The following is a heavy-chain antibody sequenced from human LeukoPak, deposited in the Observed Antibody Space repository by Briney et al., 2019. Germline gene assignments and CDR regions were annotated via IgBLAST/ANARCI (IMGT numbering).Heavy chain of an antibody. CDR2: ISGSGGST. CDR1: GFTFSSYA. Sequence: GGSLRLSCAASGFTFSSYAMSWVRQAPGKGLEWVSAISGSGGSTYYADSVKGRFTISKDNSKNTLYLPMNSLRAEETGVYYSVRDEAPGEEIVFGVVTHDAFDIWGQGTMVTVSS. CDR3: VRDEAPGEEIVFGVVTHDAFDI. D-gene: IGHD3-3*01. J-gene: IGHJ3*02. V-gene: IGHV3-23*01.